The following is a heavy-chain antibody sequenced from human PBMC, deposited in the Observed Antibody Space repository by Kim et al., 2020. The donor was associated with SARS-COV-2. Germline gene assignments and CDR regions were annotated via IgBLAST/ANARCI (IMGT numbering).Heavy chain of an antibody. J-gene: IGHJ4*02. Sequence: KGRFTISRDNAKNSLYLQMNSLRAEDTAVYYCARSGSITMVRGVLYYFDYWGQGTLVTVSS. D-gene: IGHD3-10*01. V-gene: IGHV3-11*06. CDR3: ARSGSITMVRGVLYYFDY.